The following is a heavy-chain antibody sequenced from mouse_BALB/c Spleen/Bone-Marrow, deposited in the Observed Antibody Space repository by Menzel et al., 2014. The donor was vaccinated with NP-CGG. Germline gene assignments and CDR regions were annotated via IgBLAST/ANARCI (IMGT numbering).Heavy chain of an antibody. Sequence: EVKLMESGPELVKPGASVKISCKASGYSFTGCFMNWVKQSHGKSPEWIGRINPYNGDTFYNQKFKGKATLTVDKSSSTAHMELLSLTSEDSAVYYCGRSYGYDDWFAYWGQGTLVTVSA. D-gene: IGHD2-2*01. V-gene: IGHV1-37*01. J-gene: IGHJ3*01. CDR3: GRSYGYDDWFAY. CDR2: INPYNGDT. CDR1: GYSFTGCF.